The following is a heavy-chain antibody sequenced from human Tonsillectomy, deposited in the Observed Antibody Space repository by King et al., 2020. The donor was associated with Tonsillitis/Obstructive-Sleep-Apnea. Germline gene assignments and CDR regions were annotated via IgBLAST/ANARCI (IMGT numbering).Heavy chain of an antibody. CDR3: ARLGNYYDSSGYYYVGKYYFDY. D-gene: IGHD3-22*01. CDR1: GGSISSSSYY. Sequence: QLQESGPELVKPSETLSLTCTVSGGSISSSSYYWGWIRQPPGKGLEWIGSIYYSGSTYYNPSLKSRVTISVDTSKNQFSLKLSSVTAADTAVYYCARLGNYYDSSGYYYVGKYYFDYWGQGTLVTVSS. CDR2: IYYSGST. J-gene: IGHJ4*02. V-gene: IGHV4-39*01.